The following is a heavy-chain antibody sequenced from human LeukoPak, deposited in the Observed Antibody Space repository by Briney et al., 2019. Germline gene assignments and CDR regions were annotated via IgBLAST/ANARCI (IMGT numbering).Heavy chain of an antibody. Sequence: PSDTLSLTCTVSGGSISSGSYYWSWIRQPAGKGLEWIGCIYTSGSTNYNPSLKSRVTISVDTSKNQFSLKLSSVTAADTAVYYCATVRGYDLSGSFDYWGQGTLVTVSS. J-gene: IGHJ4*02. V-gene: IGHV4-61*02. CDR3: ATVRGYDLSGSFDY. CDR1: GGSISSGSYY. D-gene: IGHD5-12*01. CDR2: IYTSGST.